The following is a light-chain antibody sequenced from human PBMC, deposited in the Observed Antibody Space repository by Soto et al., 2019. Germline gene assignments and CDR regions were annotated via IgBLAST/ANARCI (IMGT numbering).Light chain of an antibody. CDR3: QVWDSSSDHCV. Sequence: SYELTQPPSVSVAPGQTARITCGGNNIGSESVHWYQQQPGQAPVLVVYDDGDRPSGIPERFSGSNSGNTATLTISRVEVGDEADYYCQVWDSSSDHCVFGTGTKV. CDR1: NIGSES. CDR2: DDG. V-gene: IGLV3-21*02. J-gene: IGLJ1*01.